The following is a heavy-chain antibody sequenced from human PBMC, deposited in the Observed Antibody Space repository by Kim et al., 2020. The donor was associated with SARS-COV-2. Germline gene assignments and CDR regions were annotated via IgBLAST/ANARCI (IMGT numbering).Heavy chain of an antibody. CDR3: ARDLRYSGSYFYGMDV. J-gene: IGHJ6*02. D-gene: IGHD1-26*01. CDR1: GYTFTSYA. Sequence: ASVKVSCKASGYTFTSYAMHWVRQAPGQRLEWMGWINAGNGNTKYSQKFQGRVTITRDTSASTAYMELSSLRSEDTAVYYCARDLRYSGSYFYGMDVWGQGTTVTVSS. CDR2: INAGNGNT. V-gene: IGHV1-3*01.